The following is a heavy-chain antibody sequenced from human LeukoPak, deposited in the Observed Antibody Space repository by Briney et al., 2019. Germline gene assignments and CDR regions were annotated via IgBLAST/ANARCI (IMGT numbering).Heavy chain of an antibody. Sequence: SETLSLTCTVSGGSISSYYWSWIRQPPGKGLEWIGYIYYSGSTNYNPSLKSRVTISVDTPKNQFSLKLSSVTAADTAVYYCARGGSVWDYYDSSGYPDAFDIWGQGTMVTVSS. V-gene: IGHV4-59*01. CDR2: IYYSGST. J-gene: IGHJ3*02. CDR3: ARGGSVWDYYDSSGYPDAFDI. CDR1: GGSISSYY. D-gene: IGHD3-22*01.